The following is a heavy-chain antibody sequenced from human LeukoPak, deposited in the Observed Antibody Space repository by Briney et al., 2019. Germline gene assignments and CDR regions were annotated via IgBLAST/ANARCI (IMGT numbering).Heavy chain of an antibody. D-gene: IGHD5/OR15-5a*01. J-gene: IGHJ4*02. CDR2: TSGDGITT. V-gene: IGHV3-43*02. CDR3: ARDHVYGGADY. CDR1: GFTFHNYA. Sequence: GGSLRLSCAAFGFTFHNYAIHWVRQAPGKGLEWVSLTSGDGITTYFADSVKGRFTISRDNSKSSLFLQMNSLRTEDTALYYCARDHVYGGADYWGQGTLVTVSS.